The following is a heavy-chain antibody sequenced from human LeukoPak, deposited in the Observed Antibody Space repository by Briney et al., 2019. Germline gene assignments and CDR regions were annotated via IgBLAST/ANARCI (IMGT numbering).Heavy chain of an antibody. CDR3: ARDGGSGWTKGSDY. D-gene: IGHD6-19*01. CDR2: IKQDGSEK. CDR1: GFTFSSYW. V-gene: IGHV3-7*01. J-gene: IGHJ4*02. Sequence: GGSLRLSCAASGFTFSSYWMSWVRQAPGKGLEWVANIKQDGSEKYYVDSVKGRFTISRDNAKNSLYLQMNSLRAEDTAVYYCARDGGSGWTKGSDYWGQGTLVTVSS.